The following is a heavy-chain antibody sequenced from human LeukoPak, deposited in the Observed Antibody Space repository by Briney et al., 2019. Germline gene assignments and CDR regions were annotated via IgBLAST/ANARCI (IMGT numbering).Heavy chain of an antibody. CDR1: GYTFTVYN. CDR3: ARDVSGSPNYHYYYMDV. D-gene: IGHD1-26*01. CDR2: LNPSGGST. Sequence: ASVTVSFKASGYTFTVYNMHWGRQAPGQGLEWMGILNPSGGSTNYAQRFQGRVTMTTDMTTSTVYMELSSLRSEDTAVYYCARDVSGSPNYHYYYMDVWGKGTRVSVSS. J-gene: IGHJ6*03. V-gene: IGHV1-46*01.